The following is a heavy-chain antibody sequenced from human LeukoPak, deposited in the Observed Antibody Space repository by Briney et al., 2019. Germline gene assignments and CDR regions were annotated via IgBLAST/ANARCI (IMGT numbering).Heavy chain of an antibody. CDR3: ARDRKSGESSEIDF. Sequence: GGSLRLSCAASGFTFSGSAMHWVRQAPGKGLVWVSRINRDGSTTNYADSVEGRFPVSRDNAKNTLNLQMNSLRAEDTAVYYCARDRKSGESSEIDFWGQGTLVTVSS. J-gene: IGHJ4*02. V-gene: IGHV3-74*01. CDR1: GFTFSGSA. D-gene: IGHD3-10*01. CDR2: INRDGSTT.